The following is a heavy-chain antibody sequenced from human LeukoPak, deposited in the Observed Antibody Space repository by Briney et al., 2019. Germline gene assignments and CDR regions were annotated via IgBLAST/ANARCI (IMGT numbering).Heavy chain of an antibody. CDR3: ARGRGVVRRTARNNWFDP. CDR1: GYTFTTYA. CDR2: MNPNSGNT. D-gene: IGHD3-3*01. Sequence: ASVKVSCKTSGYTFTTYAISWVRQATGQGLEWMGWMNPNSGNTGYAQKFQGRVTITRNTSISTAYMELSSLRSEDTAVYYCARGRGVVRRTARNNWFDPWGQGTLVTVSS. V-gene: IGHV1-8*01. J-gene: IGHJ5*02.